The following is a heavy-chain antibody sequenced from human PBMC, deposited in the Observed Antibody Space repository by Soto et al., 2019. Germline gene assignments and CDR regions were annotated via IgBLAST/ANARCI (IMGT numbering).Heavy chain of an antibody. Sequence: QITLKESGPTLVKPTQTLTLTCTFSGFSLSTSGVGVGWIRQPPGKALEWLALIFWDDDKRHSPSLQNTLTITKDTSKIQVVLTMTNMDPVDTATYYCAHRHGVGMWFDPWGQGTLVTVSS. V-gene: IGHV2-5*02. CDR1: GFSLSTSGVG. CDR3: AHRHGVGMWFDP. CDR2: IFWDDDK. D-gene: IGHD3-10*01. J-gene: IGHJ5*02.